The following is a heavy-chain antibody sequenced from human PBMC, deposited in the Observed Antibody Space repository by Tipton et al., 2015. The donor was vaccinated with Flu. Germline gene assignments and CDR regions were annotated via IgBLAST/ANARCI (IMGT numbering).Heavy chain of an antibody. CDR2: INHSGST. J-gene: IGHJ4*02. D-gene: IGHD3-22*01. Sequence: TLSLTCAVYGGSFSGYYWSWIRQPPGKGLEWIGEINHSGSTNYNPSLKSRVTISVDTSKNQFSLKLSSVTAADTAVYYCAREGDSTSYDYWGQGTLVTVSS. CDR3: AREGDSTSYDY. CDR1: GGSFSGYY. V-gene: IGHV4-34*01.